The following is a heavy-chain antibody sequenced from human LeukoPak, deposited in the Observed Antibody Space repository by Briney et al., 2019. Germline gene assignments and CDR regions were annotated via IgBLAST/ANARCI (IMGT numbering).Heavy chain of an antibody. J-gene: IGHJ3*02. CDR1: GGSISGGAYY. CDR3: ARLVVEDAFDI. V-gene: IGHV4-30-4*08. Sequence: TLSLTCTVSGGSISGGAYYWSWIRQHPGKGLEWIAYIFYSGNTYYNSSLKSRVTISVDTSKNQFSLKLSSVTAADTAVFYCARLVVEDAFDIWGQGTLVTVSS. CDR2: IFYSGNT. D-gene: IGHD2-15*01.